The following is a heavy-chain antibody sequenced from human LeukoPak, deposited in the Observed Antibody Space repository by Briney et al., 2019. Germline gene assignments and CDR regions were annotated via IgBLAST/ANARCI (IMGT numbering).Heavy chain of an antibody. V-gene: IGHV3-21*01. CDR2: ISSSSSYI. CDR3: ARGEYYDFWSGYFDY. Sequence: PGGSLRLSCAASGFTFSSYSMNWVRPAPGKGLEWVSSISSSSSYIYYADSVKGRFTISRDNAKNSLYLQMNSLRAEDTAVYYCARGEYYDFWSGYFDYWGQGTLVTVSS. J-gene: IGHJ4*02. CDR1: GFTFSSYS. D-gene: IGHD3-3*01.